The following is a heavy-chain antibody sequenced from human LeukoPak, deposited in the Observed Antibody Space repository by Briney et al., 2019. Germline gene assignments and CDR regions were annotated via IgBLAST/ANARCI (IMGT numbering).Heavy chain of an antibody. D-gene: IGHD6-19*01. CDR1: GYTFTSYD. CDR2: MNPNSGNT. Sequence: GASVKVSCKASGYTFTSYDINWVRQATGQGLEWMGWMNPNSGNTGYAQKFQGRVTMTRNTSISTAYMELSSLRSEDTAVYYCARNGGRSGWYKPKRKYFQHWGQGTLVTVSS. J-gene: IGHJ1*01. CDR3: ARNGGRSGWYKPKRKYFQH. V-gene: IGHV1-8*01.